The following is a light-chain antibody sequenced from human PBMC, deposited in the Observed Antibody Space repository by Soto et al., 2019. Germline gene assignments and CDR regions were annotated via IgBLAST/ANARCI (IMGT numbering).Light chain of an antibody. Sequence: DIQMTQARPSLSASVCDSATITCRASQSISSYLNWYQQKPGKAPKLLIYAASSLQSGVPSRFSGSGSGTDFTLSISSLQPEDFATYYCQQSYTAPSITFGQGTRLEI. J-gene: IGKJ5*01. CDR1: QSISSY. CDR2: AAS. V-gene: IGKV1-39*01. CDR3: QQSYTAPSIT.